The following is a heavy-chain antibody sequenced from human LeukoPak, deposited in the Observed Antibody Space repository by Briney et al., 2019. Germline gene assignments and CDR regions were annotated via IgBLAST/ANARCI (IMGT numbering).Heavy chain of an antibody. D-gene: IGHD6-13*01. Sequence: GRSLRLSCVASGFTFSRSGMHWVRQAPGKGLEWVAVISHDGSSKHCADSVKGRFTISRDNSKNTLYLQMNSLRTEGTAVYYCAKDCSSTWSIDYWGQGTLVTVSS. CDR1: GFTFSRSG. CDR3: AKDCSSTWSIDY. CDR2: ISHDGSSK. V-gene: IGHV3-30*18. J-gene: IGHJ4*02.